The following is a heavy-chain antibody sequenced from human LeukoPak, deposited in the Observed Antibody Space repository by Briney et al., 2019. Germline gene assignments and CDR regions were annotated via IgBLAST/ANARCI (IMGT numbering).Heavy chain of an antibody. V-gene: IGHV4-34*01. Sequence: SETLSLTCAVYGGSFSGYHWSWIRQPPGKGLEWIGEINHSGSTNYNPSLKSRVTISVDTSKNQFSLKLSSVTAADTAVYYCARGRRDPRSRRFDPWGQGTLVTVSS. J-gene: IGHJ5*02. CDR1: GGSFSGYH. CDR2: INHSGST. CDR3: ARGRRDPRSRRFDP. D-gene: IGHD1-14*01.